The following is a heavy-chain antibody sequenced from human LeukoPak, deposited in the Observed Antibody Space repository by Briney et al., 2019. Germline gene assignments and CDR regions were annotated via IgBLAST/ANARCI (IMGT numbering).Heavy chain of an antibody. V-gene: IGHV1-69*04. D-gene: IGHD3-22*01. J-gene: IGHJ4*02. CDR3: ASYDSSGYYADY. Sequence: SVKVSCKASGGTFSSYAISWVRQAPGQGLEWMGRIIPILGIANYAQKFQGRVTITADKSTSTAYMELSSLRSEDTAVHYCASYDSSGYYADYWGQGTLVTVSS. CDR2: IIPILGIA. CDR1: GGTFSSYA.